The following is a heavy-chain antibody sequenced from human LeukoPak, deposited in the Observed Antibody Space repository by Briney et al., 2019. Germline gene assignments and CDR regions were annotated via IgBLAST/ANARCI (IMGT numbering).Heavy chain of an antibody. CDR3: ARDEGDFWSGYYFDY. D-gene: IGHD3-3*01. CDR2: ISSSSSYI. CDR1: GFTFSSYS. V-gene: IGHV3-21*01. J-gene: IGHJ4*02. Sequence: KPGGSLRLSCAASGFTFSSYSMNWVRQAPGKGLEWVSSISSSSSYIYYADSVKGRFTISRDNAKNSLYLQMNSLRAEDMAVYYCARDEGDFWSGYYFDYWGQGTLVTVSS.